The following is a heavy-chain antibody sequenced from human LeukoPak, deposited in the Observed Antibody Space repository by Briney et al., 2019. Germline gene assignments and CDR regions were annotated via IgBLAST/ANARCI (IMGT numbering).Heavy chain of an antibody. V-gene: IGHV4-59*12. CDR3: ARGPYSSGPPNFDY. J-gene: IGHJ4*02. CDR1: GGSISSYY. Sequence: MPSETLSLTCTVSGGSISSYYWSWIRQPPGKGLEWIGYIYYSGSTNYNPSLKSRVTISVDTSKNQFSLKLSSVTAADTAVYYCARGPYSSGPPNFDYWGQGTLVTVSS. CDR2: IYYSGST. D-gene: IGHD6-19*01.